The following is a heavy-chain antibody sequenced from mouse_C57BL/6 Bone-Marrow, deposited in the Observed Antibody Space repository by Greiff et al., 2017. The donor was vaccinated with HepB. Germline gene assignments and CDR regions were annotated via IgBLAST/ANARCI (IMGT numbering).Heavy chain of an antibody. J-gene: IGHJ4*01. D-gene: IGHD2-3*01. CDR3: ARFDERGAMDY. V-gene: IGHV1-53*01. Sequence: QVQLQQPGAELVMPGASVKLSCKASGYTFTSYWMHWVKQRPGQGLEWIGNINPSNGGTNYNEKFKSKATMTVDKSSSTAYMQLSSLTSEDSAVYYCARFDERGAMDYWGQGTSVTVSS. CDR1: GYTFTSYW. CDR2: INPSNGGT.